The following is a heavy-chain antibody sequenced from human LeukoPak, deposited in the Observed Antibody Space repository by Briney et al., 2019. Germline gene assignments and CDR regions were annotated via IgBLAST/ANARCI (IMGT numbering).Heavy chain of an antibody. D-gene: IGHD3-22*01. CDR3: ARGRRYYYDSSGFDY. CDR1: GGSFSGYY. V-gene: IGHV4-34*01. Sequence: SETLSLTCAVYGGSFSGYYWSWIRQPPGKGLEWIGEINHSGSTNYNPSLKSRVTISVDTSKNQFSLKLSSVTAADTAVYYCARGRRYYYDSSGFDYWGQGTLVTVSS. J-gene: IGHJ4*02. CDR2: INHSGST.